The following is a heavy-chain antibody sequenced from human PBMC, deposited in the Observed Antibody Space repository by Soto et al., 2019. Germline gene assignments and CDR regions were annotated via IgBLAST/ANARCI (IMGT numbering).Heavy chain of an antibody. V-gene: IGHV1-69*13. J-gene: IGHJ6*02. CDR2: IIPIFGTA. CDR3: ARDSVDTAMEYYYYGMDV. CDR1: GGTFSSYA. D-gene: IGHD5-18*01. Sequence: ASVKVSCKASGGTFSSYAISWVRQAPGQGLEWMGGIIPIFGTANYAQKFQGRVTITADESTSTAYMELSSLRSEDTAVYYCARDSVDTAMEYYYYGMDVWGQGTTVTVSS.